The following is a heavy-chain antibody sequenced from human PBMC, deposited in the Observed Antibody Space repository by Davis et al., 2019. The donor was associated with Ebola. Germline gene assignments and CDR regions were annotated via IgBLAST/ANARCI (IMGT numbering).Heavy chain of an antibody. CDR2: ISSSSSYI. CDR1: GFTFSSYS. CDR3: ARDRPLDFFFGDYYGMDV. V-gene: IGHV3-21*01. Sequence: PGGSLRLSCAASGFTFSSYSMNWVRQAPGKGLEWVSPISSSSSYIYYADSVKGRFTISRDNAKNSLYLQMNSLRAEDTAVYYCARDRPLDFFFGDYYGMDVWGQGTTVTVSS. D-gene: IGHD3-16*01. J-gene: IGHJ6*02.